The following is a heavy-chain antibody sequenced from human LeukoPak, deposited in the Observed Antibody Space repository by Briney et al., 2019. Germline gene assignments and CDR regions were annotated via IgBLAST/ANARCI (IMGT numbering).Heavy chain of an antibody. CDR1: GFTVRSKF. V-gene: IGHV3-7*01. Sequence: GGSLRLSCAASGFTVRSKFMSWVRQAPGKGLEWVANIKQDGSENYYVDSVKGRFTISRDNAKTSLYLQMNSLRAEDTAVYYCARDDIGSGVCLDYWGQGTLVTVS. D-gene: IGHD1-26*01. CDR3: ARDDIGSGVCLDY. CDR2: IKQDGSEN. J-gene: IGHJ4*02.